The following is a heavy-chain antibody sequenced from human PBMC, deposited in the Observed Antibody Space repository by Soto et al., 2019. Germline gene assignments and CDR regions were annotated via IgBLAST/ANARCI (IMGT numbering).Heavy chain of an antibody. V-gene: IGHV3-15*01. CDR1: GFTFSNAW. D-gene: IGHD6-13*01. CDR3: TTDPPLIAAAPPYYYYGMDV. J-gene: IGHJ6*02. Sequence: GGSLRLSXAASGFTFSNAWMSWLRQAPGKGLEWVGRIKSKTDGGTTDYAAPVKGRFTISRDDSKNTLYLQMNSLKTEDTAVYYCTTDPPLIAAAPPYYYYGMDVWGQGTTVTVS. CDR2: IKSKTDGGTT.